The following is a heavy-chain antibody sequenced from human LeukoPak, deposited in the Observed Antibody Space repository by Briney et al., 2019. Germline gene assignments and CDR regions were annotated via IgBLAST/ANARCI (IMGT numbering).Heavy chain of an antibody. CDR1: GFTFSSYG. J-gene: IGHJ4*02. Sequence: GGSLRLSCAASGFTFSSYGMHWVRQAPGKGLEWVAVISYDGSNKYYADSVKGRFTISRDNSKNTLYLQMNSLRAEDTAVYYCAKDSHMYSSGWDYFDYWGQGTLVTVSS. CDR3: AKDSHMYSSGWDYFDY. D-gene: IGHD6-19*01. V-gene: IGHV3-30*18. CDR2: ISYDGSNK.